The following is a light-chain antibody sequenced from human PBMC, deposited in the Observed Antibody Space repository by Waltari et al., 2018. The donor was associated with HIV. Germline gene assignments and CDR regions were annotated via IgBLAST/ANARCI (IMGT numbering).Light chain of an antibody. CDR2: EVT. CDR1: SSDVGGYNY. J-gene: IGLJ2*01. Sequence: QSALTQPASVSGSPGQSITISCPGTSSDVGGYNYVSWSQQHPGKAPKLMIYEVTNRPSGVSNRFSVSESGNTASLTISGLQAEDEADYYCSSYTSSSTLSRVFGGGTKLTVL. CDR3: SSYTSSSTLSRV. V-gene: IGLV2-14*01.